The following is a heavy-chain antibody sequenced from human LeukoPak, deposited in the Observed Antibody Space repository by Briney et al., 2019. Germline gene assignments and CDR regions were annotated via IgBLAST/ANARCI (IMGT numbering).Heavy chain of an antibody. CDR1: GYTFTSYG. Sequence: ASVKVSCKASGYTFTSYGISWVRQAPGQGLEWMGGISAYNGNTNYAQKLQGRVTMTTDTSTSTAYMELRSLRSDDTAVYYCARVYSSSSRNWFDPWGQGTLVTVSS. CDR2: ISAYNGNT. J-gene: IGHJ5*02. D-gene: IGHD6-6*01. V-gene: IGHV1-18*01. CDR3: ARVYSSSSRNWFDP.